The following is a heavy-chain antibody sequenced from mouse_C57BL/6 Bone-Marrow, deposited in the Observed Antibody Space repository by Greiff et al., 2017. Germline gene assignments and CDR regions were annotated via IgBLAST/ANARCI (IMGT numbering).Heavy chain of an antibody. Sequence: EVMLVESGGGLVKPGGSLKLSCAASGFTFSCYAMSWVRQTPEKRLEWVATISDGGSYTYYPDNVKGRFTISRDNAKNNLYLQMSHLKSEDTAMYYCARLLCFYAMDYWGQGTSVTVSS. CDR2: ISDGGSYT. CDR1: GFTFSCYA. D-gene: IGHD1-1*02. J-gene: IGHJ4*01. CDR3: ARLLCFYAMDY. V-gene: IGHV5-4*03.